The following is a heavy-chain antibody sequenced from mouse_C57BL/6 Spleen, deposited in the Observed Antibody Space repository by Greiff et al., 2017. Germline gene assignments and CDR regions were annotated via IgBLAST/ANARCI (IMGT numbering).Heavy chain of an antibody. CDR1: GYTFTSYW. Sequence: EVQLQQSGTVLARPGASVKMSCKTSGYTFTSYWMHWVKQRPGQGLEWIGAIYPGNSDTSYNQKFKGKAKLTAVTSASTAYMELSSLTNEDSAVYYCTRAMTMVTTTGFAYWGQGTLVTVSA. V-gene: IGHV1-5*01. CDR2: IYPGNSDT. D-gene: IGHD2-2*01. CDR3: TRAMTMVTTTGFAY. J-gene: IGHJ3*01.